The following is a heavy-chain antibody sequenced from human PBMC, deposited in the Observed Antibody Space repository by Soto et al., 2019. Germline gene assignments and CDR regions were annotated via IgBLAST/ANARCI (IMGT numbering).Heavy chain of an antibody. D-gene: IGHD1-26*01. Sequence: SETLSLTCTVSGGSVSSGSHYWSWIRQPPGKGLEWIGYIYYSGSTNYNPSLKSRVTISVDTSKNPFSLKLSSVTAADWAVDYCARTQRVGATTIDFDYWGQVTLVTVSS. J-gene: IGHJ4*02. CDR2: IYYSGST. CDR1: GGSVSSGSHY. V-gene: IGHV4-61*01. CDR3: ARTQRVGATTIDFDY.